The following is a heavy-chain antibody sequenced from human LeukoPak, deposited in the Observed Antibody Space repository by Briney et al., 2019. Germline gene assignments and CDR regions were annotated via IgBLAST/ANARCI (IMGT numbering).Heavy chain of an antibody. Sequence: GASVKVSCKASGGTFSSYAISWVRQAPGQGLEWMGRIIPILGIANYAQNFQGRLTITTDESTSTFYMELSSLKFDDSAVYFCARESGSVPFYNALTGRQDYYFYYMDVWGKGTTVTVSS. V-gene: IGHV1-69*04. D-gene: IGHD3-9*01. CDR3: ARESGSVPFYNALTGRQDYYFYYMDV. J-gene: IGHJ6*03. CDR1: GGTFSSYA. CDR2: IIPILGIA.